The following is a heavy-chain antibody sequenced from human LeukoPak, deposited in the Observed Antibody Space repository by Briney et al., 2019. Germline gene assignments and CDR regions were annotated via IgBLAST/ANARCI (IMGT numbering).Heavy chain of an antibody. Sequence: GGSLRLSCAASVFTFSSYDMHWVRHAPGKGLEWVAVIWYDGSNKYYADSVKGRFTISRDNSKNTLYLQMNSLRAEDTAVYYCAKGVWYALYYFDYWGQGTLVTVSS. D-gene: IGHD2-8*01. J-gene: IGHJ4*02. CDR3: AKGVWYALYYFDY. V-gene: IGHV3-33*06. CDR2: IWYDGSNK. CDR1: VFTFSSYD.